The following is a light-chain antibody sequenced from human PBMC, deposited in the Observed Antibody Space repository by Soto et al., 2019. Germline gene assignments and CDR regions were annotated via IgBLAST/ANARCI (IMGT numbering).Light chain of an antibody. V-gene: IGKV3-20*01. CDR2: SAS. Sequence: ETVMTQSPATLSVSPGERATLSCRASQSVSSSYLAWYQQKPGQAPRLLISSASKRATGIPDRFSGSGSGTDFTLTINRLEPQDFAVYYCQQYGASPWTFGQGTKVDI. CDR3: QQYGASPWT. J-gene: IGKJ1*01. CDR1: QSVSSSY.